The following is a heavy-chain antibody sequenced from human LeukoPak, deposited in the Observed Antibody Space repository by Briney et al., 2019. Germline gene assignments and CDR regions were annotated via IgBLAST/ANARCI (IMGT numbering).Heavy chain of an antibody. Sequence: GASVKVSCKASGGTFSSYAISWGRQAPGQGLEWMGGIIPIFGTANYAKKFQGRGTITADDSTSTAYMALSRLRSDDTAVYYRAEVLLLPSGEYDYWGQGTLVTVSS. CDR3: AEVLLLPSGEYDY. D-gene: IGHD3-10*01. CDR1: GGTFSSYA. V-gene: IGHV1-69*01. J-gene: IGHJ4*02. CDR2: IIPIFGTA.